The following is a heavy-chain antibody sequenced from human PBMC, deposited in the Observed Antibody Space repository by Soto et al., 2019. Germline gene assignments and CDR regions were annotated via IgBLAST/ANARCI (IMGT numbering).Heavy chain of an antibody. CDR1: GFTFSAFE. CDR3: ARESGGTGLDV. CDR2: IYNSGSTM. Sequence: GGSLRLSCAASGFTFSAFEMNWVRQAPGKGLEWLSYIYNSGSTMTYADSVKGRFAISRDNAKNSLYLEMYSLRAEDTAVYYCARESGGTGLDVWDQGTTVTVSS. V-gene: IGHV3-48*03. J-gene: IGHJ6*02. D-gene: IGHD1-1*01.